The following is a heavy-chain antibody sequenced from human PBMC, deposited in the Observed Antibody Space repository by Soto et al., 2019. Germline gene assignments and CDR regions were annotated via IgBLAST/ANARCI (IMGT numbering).Heavy chain of an antibody. J-gene: IGHJ4*02. D-gene: IGHD3-3*01. CDR3: ARDRYDFWSGFHFLFDY. V-gene: IGHV3-30-3*01. CDR1: GFTFSSYA. CDR2: ISYDGSNK. Sequence: HPGGSLRLSCAASGFTFSSYAIHWVRQAPGKGLEWVAVISYDGSNKYYSDSVKGRFTIFRDNSKNTLYLQMNSLRAEDTAVYYCARDRYDFWSGFHFLFDYWGQGTLVTVSS.